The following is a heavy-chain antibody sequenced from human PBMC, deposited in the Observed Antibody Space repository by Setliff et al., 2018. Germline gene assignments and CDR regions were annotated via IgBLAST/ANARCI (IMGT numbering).Heavy chain of an antibody. D-gene: IGHD3-10*01. V-gene: IGHV1-69*10. CDR3: ARSKRLWFGELSDDYYYYYGMDV. Sequence: SVKVSCKASGGTFSSYAISWVRQAPGQGLEWMGGIIPILGIANYAQKFQGRVTITADESTSTAYMELSSLRSEDTAVYYCARSKRLWFGELSDDYYYYYGMDVWGPETLLVTVSS. CDR1: GGTFSSYA. J-gene: IGHJ6*01. CDR2: IIPILGIA.